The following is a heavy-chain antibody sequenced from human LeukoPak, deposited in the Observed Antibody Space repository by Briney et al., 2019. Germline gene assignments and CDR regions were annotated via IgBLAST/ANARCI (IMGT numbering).Heavy chain of an antibody. CDR2: IYPGDSDT. J-gene: IGHJ5*02. V-gene: IGHV5-51*01. D-gene: IGHD2-2*01. CDR1: GYSFTSYW. Sequence: GESLKTSCKGSGYSFTSYWIGWVRPMPGKGLGWRGIIYPGDSDTRYSPSFQGQVTISADKSNSTAYLQWSSLKASDTAMYYWARWSSTSCYYGCWFDPWGQGTLVTVSS. CDR3: ARWSSTSCYYGCWFDP.